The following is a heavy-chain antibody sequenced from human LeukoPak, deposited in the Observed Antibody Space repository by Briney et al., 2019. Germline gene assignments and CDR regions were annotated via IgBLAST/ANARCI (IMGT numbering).Heavy chain of an antibody. CDR3: ARDRSMWASYYYYYMDV. V-gene: IGHV3-9*01. Sequence: GGSLRLSCAASGFTFDDYAMHWVRQAPGKGLEWVSGISWNSGSIGYADSVKGRFTISRDNAKNSLYLQMNSLRAEDTAVYYCARDRSMWASYYYYYMDVWGKGTTVTISS. J-gene: IGHJ6*03. D-gene: IGHD2/OR15-2a*01. CDR1: GFTFDDYA. CDR2: ISWNSGSI.